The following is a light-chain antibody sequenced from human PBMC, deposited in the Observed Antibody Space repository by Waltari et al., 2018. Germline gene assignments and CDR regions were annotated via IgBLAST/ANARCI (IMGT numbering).Light chain of an antibody. CDR1: KSVLYSSNNKNY. CDR3: QQYYSYPIT. Sequence: DIVMTQTPDSLSVSLGERATINCKSSKSVLYSSNNKNYFSWYQQKPGEPPKLLIFWASTRNSGVPDRFSGSGSGTDFTLTISSLQAEDVAVYYCQQYYSYPITFGGGPRWRS. V-gene: IGKV4-1*01. J-gene: IGKJ4*01. CDR2: WAS.